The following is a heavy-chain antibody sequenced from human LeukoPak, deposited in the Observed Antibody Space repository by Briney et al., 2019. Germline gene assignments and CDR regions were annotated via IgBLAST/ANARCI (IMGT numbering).Heavy chain of an antibody. D-gene: IGHD5-24*01. V-gene: IGHV4-59*01. CDR3: AGSDGYNSFDF. CDR1: SGSITTYY. Sequence: LEALSLTCSISSGSITTYYWSWIRQPPGKGLEWIGYVYYSGSTTYNPSLQSRVTMSADTSKNQFSLKLSSVTAADTAVYYCAGSDGYNSFDFWGQGTLVTVSS. J-gene: IGHJ4*02. CDR2: VYYSGST.